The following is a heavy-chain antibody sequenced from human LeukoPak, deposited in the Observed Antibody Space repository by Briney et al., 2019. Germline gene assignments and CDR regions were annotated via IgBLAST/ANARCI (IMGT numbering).Heavy chain of an antibody. CDR3: AKEGRYYYGSEY. CDR2: ISGSGGST. D-gene: IGHD3-10*01. V-gene: IGHV3-23*01. CDR1: GFTFSSYA. J-gene: IGHJ4*02. Sequence: GGSLRLSCAASGFTFSSYAMSWVRQAPGKGLEWASTISGSGGSTYYADSVKGRFTISRDNSKNTLYLRMNSLRAEDTAVYYCAKEGRYYYGSEYWGQGTLVTVSS.